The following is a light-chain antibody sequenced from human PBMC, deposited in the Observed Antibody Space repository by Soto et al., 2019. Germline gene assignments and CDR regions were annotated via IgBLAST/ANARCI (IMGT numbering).Light chain of an antibody. J-gene: IGLJ3*02. V-gene: IGLV4-69*02. Sequence: QPVLTQSPSASASLGASAKLTCTLSTGHSSYAIAWHQQQPEKGPRYLMKLNSDGSHSKGDGIPDRFSGSTSGAERYLTISSLQSEDEADYYCQTWDTGIWVFGGGTKLTVL. CDR1: TGHSSYA. CDR2: LNSDGSH. CDR3: QTWDTGIWV.